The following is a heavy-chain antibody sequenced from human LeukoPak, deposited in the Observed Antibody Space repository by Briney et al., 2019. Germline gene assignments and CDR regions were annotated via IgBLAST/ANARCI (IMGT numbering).Heavy chain of an antibody. CDR1: GGSISSYY. J-gene: IGHJ4*02. CDR3: TRGAGWLIDY. Sequence: NSSETLSLTCTVSGGSISSYYWSWIRQPAGKGLEWIGRIYTSGSTNYNPSLKSRVTISVDTSKEQFSLKVNSVTAADTAVYYCTRGAGWLIDYWGQGILVTVSS. D-gene: IGHD3-16*01. CDR2: IYTSGST. V-gene: IGHV4-4*07.